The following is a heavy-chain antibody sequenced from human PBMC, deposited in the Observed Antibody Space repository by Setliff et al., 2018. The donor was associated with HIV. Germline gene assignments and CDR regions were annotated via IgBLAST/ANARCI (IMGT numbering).Heavy chain of an antibody. D-gene: IGHD6-6*01. Sequence: ASGKVSCKAIGYMILGYKMNWVRQAPGQGIEWIGRISPNNGAAEYATKFQGRVSMTLDTSIRTAYLEIPRLTSDDAAVYFCARPRVFDAFDVWGQGTKVTVSS. CDR2: ISPNNGAA. CDR1: GYMILGYK. J-gene: IGHJ3*01. CDR3: ARPRVFDAFDV. V-gene: IGHV1-2*02.